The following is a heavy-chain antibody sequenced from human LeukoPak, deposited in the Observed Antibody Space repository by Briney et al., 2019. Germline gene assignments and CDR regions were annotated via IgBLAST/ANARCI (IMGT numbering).Heavy chain of an antibody. CDR2: IYYSGST. CDR3: ARHSLAVRDCSGGSCYQAAFDI. Sequence: PSETLSLTCTVSDGSISSYYWSWIRQPPGKGLEWMGYIYYSGSTNYNPSLKSRVTISVDTSKNQFSLKPSSVTAADTAVYYCARHSLAVRDCSGGSCYQAAFDIWGQGTMVTVSS. D-gene: IGHD2-15*01. CDR1: DGSISSYY. V-gene: IGHV4-59*08. J-gene: IGHJ3*02.